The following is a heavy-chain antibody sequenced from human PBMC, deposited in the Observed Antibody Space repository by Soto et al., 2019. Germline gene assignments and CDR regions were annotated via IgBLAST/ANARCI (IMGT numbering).Heavy chain of an antibody. CDR2: IYPGDSDT. J-gene: IGHJ4*02. Sequence: GESLKISCKGSGYSFTSYWIGWVRQMPGKGLEWMGIIYPGDSDTRYSPSFQGQVTISADKSISTAYLQWSSLKASDTAMYYCARRTYSSGWRHYFDYWGQGTLVTAPQ. V-gene: IGHV5-51*01. D-gene: IGHD6-19*01. CDR3: ARRTYSSGWRHYFDY. CDR1: GYSFTSYW.